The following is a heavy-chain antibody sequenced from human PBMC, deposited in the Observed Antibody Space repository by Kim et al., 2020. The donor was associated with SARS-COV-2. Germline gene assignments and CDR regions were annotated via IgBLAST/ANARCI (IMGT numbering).Heavy chain of an antibody. Sequence: VKGRFTISRDNSKNTLYLQMNSLRAEDTAVYYCAIGPCSGGSCYPYGMDVWGQGTTVTVSS. V-gene: IGHV3-30*03. CDR3: AIGPCSGGSCYPYGMDV. D-gene: IGHD2-15*01. J-gene: IGHJ6*02.